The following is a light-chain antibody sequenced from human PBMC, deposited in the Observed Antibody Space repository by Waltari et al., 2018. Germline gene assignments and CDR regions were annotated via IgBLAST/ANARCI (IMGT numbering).Light chain of an antibody. CDR3: QQYYSTPPT. CDR1: QSVLYSSNNKYY. V-gene: IGKV4-1*01. CDR2: WAS. Sequence: DIVMTQSPDSLPVSLGERATINCKSSQSVLYSSNNKYYLAWYQQKPGQPPKLLIYWASTRESGVPDRFSGSGSGTDFTLTISSLQAEDVAVYYCQQYYSTPPTFGQGTKVEIK. J-gene: IGKJ1*01.